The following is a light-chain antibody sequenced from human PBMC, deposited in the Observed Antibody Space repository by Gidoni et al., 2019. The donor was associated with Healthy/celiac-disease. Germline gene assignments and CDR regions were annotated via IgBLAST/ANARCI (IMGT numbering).Light chain of an antibody. V-gene: IGLV2-8*01. CDR3: SSYAGSNNLV. CDR1: SSDVGGYNY. J-gene: IGLJ2*01. CDR2: EVS. Sequence: QSALTQPPSASGSPGPPVTISCTGTSSDVGGYNYVSCYQQHPGKAPKLSIYEVSKRPSGVPDRFSGYKSGNMASLTVSGLQAEDEADYYCSSYAGSNNLVFGGGTKLTVL.